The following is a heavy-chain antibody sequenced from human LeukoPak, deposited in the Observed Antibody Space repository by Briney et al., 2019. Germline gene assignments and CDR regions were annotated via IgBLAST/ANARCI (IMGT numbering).Heavy chain of an antibody. Sequence: PGGSLRPSCAASGFTFSNYRMNWVRQAPGKGLEWVANIKQDGSEKYYVDSVKGRFTISRDNAKNSLFLQMNSLRAEDTAVYYCARDTRTFDYWGQGTLVTVSS. CDR3: ARDTRTFDY. J-gene: IGHJ4*02. CDR2: IKQDGSEK. V-gene: IGHV3-7*01. D-gene: IGHD1-26*01. CDR1: GFTFSNYR.